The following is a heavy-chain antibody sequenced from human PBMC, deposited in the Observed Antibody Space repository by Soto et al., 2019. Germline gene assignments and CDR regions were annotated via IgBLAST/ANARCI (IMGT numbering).Heavy chain of an antibody. CDR1: GGTFSSYA. Sequence: QVQLVQSGAEVKKPGSSVKVSCKASGGTFSSYAISWVRQAPGQGLEWMEGIIPIFGTADYAQKFKGRVTFTGTDTTSTAYMALSSWISEDTAGYYGASQLTGACYYSGMDVWGQGTTVTVSS. J-gene: IGHJ6*02. V-gene: IGHV1-69*12. CDR3: ASQLTGACYYSGMDV. CDR2: IIPIFGTA. D-gene: IGHD7-27*01.